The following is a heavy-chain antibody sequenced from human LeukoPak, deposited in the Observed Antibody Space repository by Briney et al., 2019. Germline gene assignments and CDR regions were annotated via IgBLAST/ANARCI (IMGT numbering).Heavy chain of an antibody. CDR3: AKVWYYYDSSGPIDY. CDR1: GFTFSNCW. V-gene: IGHV3-30*18. Sequence: GGSLRLSCAASGFTFSNCWMTWVRQAPGKGLEWVAVISYDGSNKYYADSVKGRFTISRDNSKNTLYLQMNSLRAEDTAVYYCAKVWYYYDSSGPIDYWGQGTLVTVSS. CDR2: ISYDGSNK. J-gene: IGHJ4*02. D-gene: IGHD3-22*01.